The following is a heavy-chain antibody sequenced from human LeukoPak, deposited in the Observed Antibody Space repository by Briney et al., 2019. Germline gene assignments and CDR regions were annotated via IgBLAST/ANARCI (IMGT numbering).Heavy chain of an antibody. J-gene: IGHJ6*02. CDR3: ARDRGYCSGGSCYFPQPYGMDV. CDR1: GFTFSSYW. D-gene: IGHD2-15*01. V-gene: IGHV3-7*01. CDR2: IKQDESEK. Sequence: GGSLRLSCAASGFTFSSYWMYWVRQAPGKGLEWVASIKQDESEKYYGDSVKGRFAVSRDNAKNSLFLQMNSQRAEDTAVYYCARDRGYCSGGSCYFPQPYGMDVWGQGTTVTVSS.